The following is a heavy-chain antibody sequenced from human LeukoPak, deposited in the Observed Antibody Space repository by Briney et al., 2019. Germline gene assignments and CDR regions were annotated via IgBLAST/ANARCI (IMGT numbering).Heavy chain of an antibody. Sequence: GGSLRLSCAASGFTFSSYAMSWVRQAPGKGLEWVSAIGGSGGSTYYADSVKGRFTISRDNSKNTLYLQMNSLRAEDTAVYYCAKIRWGPLSAAFDYWGQGTLVTVSS. CDR1: GFTFSSYA. V-gene: IGHV3-23*01. J-gene: IGHJ4*02. CDR3: AKIRWGPLSAAFDY. D-gene: IGHD2-21*02. CDR2: IGGSGGST.